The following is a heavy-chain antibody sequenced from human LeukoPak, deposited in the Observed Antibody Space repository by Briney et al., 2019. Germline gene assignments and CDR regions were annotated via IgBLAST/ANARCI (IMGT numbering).Heavy chain of an antibody. Sequence: PGGSLRLSCAASGFTFSSYGMHWVRQAPGKGLEWVAVIWYDGSNKYYADSVKGRFTISRDNSKNTLYLQMNSLRAEDTAVYYCARRYYDILTGSEVRRLNGAFDIWGQGTMVTVSS. D-gene: IGHD3-9*01. CDR3: ARRYYDILTGSEVRRLNGAFDI. CDR1: GFTFSSYG. V-gene: IGHV3-33*01. CDR2: IWYDGSNK. J-gene: IGHJ3*02.